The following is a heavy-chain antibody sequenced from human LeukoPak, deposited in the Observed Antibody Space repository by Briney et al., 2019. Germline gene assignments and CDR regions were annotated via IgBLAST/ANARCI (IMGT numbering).Heavy chain of an antibody. CDR3: ARADWSMLDY. Sequence: EASVKVSCKASGYTSTAYYMHWVRQAPGQGLEWMGWINPNSGDTNFAQKFQGRVTMTRDTSISTVYMELSRLRSDDTAVYYCARADWSMLDYWGQGTLVTVSS. J-gene: IGHJ4*02. CDR1: GYTSTAYY. D-gene: IGHD1-1*01. V-gene: IGHV1-2*02. CDR2: INPNSGDT.